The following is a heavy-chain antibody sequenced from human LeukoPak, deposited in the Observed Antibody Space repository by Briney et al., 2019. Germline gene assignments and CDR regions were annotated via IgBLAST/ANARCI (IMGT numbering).Heavy chain of an antibody. CDR3: ASHYRWNFDPRHYMDV. Sequence: PSETLSLTCTVSGGSISSSSYYWGWIRQPPGKGLEWIGSIYYSGSTYYNPSLKSRVTISVDTSKNQFSLKLSSVTAADTAVYYCASHYRWNFDPRHYMDVWGKGTTVTVSS. J-gene: IGHJ6*03. CDR1: GGSISSSSYY. D-gene: IGHD1-7*01. CDR2: IYYSGST. V-gene: IGHV4-39*01.